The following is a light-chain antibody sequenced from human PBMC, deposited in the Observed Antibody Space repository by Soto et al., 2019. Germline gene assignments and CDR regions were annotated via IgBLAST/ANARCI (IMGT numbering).Light chain of an antibody. CDR3: QHYNNWPA. CDR2: GAS. Sequence: EIVITQSPATMSVSPGERATLSCRASQSVSSNLAWYQQKPGQAPRLLMYGASTRATGIPARFSGSGSGTEFTLTISSLQSEDFAVYYCQHYNNWPAFGQGTKV. J-gene: IGKJ1*01. V-gene: IGKV3-15*01. CDR1: QSVSSN.